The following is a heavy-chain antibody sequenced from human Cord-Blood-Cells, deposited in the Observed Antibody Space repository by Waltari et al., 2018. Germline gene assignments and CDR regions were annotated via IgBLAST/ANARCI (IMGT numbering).Heavy chain of an antibody. CDR3: ARERAGVQSSQYFDY. Sequence: EVQLVESGGGLIQPGGSLRLSCAASGFTVSSNYMSWVRQAPGKGLEVVSVIYSGGSTYYADSVKGRFTISRDNSKNTLYLQMNSLRAEDTAVYYCARERAGVQSSQYFDYWGQGTLVTVSS. CDR1: GFTVSSNY. CDR2: IYSGGST. V-gene: IGHV3-53*01. J-gene: IGHJ4*02. D-gene: IGHD6-13*01.